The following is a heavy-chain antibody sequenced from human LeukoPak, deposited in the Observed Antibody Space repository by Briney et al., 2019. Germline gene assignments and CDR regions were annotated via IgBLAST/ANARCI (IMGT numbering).Heavy chain of an antibody. Sequence: GRSLRLSCAASGFTFNSYGMHWVRQAPGKGLEWVAVIWYDGSDKYYADSVKGRFTISRHNSKNTLYLQMNSLRAEDTAVYYCAREDCSSTSCLTRNWFDPWGQGTLVAVSS. CDR1: GFTFNSYG. CDR3: AREDCSSTSCLTRNWFDP. D-gene: IGHD2-2*01. V-gene: IGHV3-33*01. J-gene: IGHJ5*02. CDR2: IWYDGSDK.